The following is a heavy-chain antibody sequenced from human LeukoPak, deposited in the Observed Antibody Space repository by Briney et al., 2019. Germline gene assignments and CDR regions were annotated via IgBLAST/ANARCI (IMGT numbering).Heavy chain of an antibody. J-gene: IGHJ4*02. CDR2: INHSGST. V-gene: IGHV4-34*01. CDR3: ARGIRPHDY. Sequence: SETLSLTHAVYGGSFSGYYWSWIRQPPGKGLEWIGEINHSGSTNYNPSLKSRVTISVDTSKNQFSLKLSSVTAADTAVYYCARGIRPHDYWGQGTLVTVSS. CDR1: GGSFSGYY.